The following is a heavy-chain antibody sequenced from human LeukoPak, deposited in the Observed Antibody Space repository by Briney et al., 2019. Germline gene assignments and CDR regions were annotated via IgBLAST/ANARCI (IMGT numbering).Heavy chain of an antibody. J-gene: IGHJ4*02. Sequence: SETLSLTCTVSGGSISSYYWSWIRQPPGKGLEWIGYIYYSGSTNYNPSLKSRVTISVDTSKNQFSLKLSSVTAADTAVYYCARGHGYNSDYWGQGTLVTVSS. CDR1: GGSISSYY. D-gene: IGHD5-24*01. CDR3: ARGHGYNSDY. V-gene: IGHV4-59*08. CDR2: IYYSGST.